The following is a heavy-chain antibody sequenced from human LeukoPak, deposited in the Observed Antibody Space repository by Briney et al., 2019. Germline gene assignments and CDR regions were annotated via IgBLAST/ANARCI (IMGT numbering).Heavy chain of an antibody. CDR3: ARISPEYDYVWGSYRYTGPLDY. J-gene: IGHJ4*02. Sequence: SETLSLTCTVSGGSISSYYWSWIQQPPGKGLEWIGYIYYSGGTNYNPSLRSRVTISVDTSKNQFSLKLSSVTAADTAVYYCARISPEYDYVWGSYRYTGPLDYWGQGTLVTVSS. CDR1: GGSISSYY. V-gene: IGHV4-59*08. D-gene: IGHD3-16*02. CDR2: IYYSGGT.